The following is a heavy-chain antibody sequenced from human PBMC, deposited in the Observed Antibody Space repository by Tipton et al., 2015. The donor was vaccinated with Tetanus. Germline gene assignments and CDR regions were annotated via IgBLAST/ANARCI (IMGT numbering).Heavy chain of an antibody. CDR2: IYSGGSST. D-gene: IGHD3-22*01. Sequence: SLRLSCAASGFTFSSYAMSWVRQAPGKGLGWVSVIYSGGSSTYYADSVKGRFTISRDNSKNTLYLQMNSLRAEDTAVYYCAKPDSSGYYYYFDYWGQGTLVTVSS. CDR1: GFTFSSYA. J-gene: IGHJ4*02. V-gene: IGHV3-23*03. CDR3: AKPDSSGYYYYFDY.